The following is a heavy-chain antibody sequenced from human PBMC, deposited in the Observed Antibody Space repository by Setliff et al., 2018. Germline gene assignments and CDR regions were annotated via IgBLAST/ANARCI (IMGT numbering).Heavy chain of an antibody. D-gene: IGHD3-22*01. J-gene: IGHJ6*02. Sequence: ASVKVSCKASGYTFTSYGISWVRQAPGQGLEWMGWISAYNGNTNYAQKLQGRVTMTTDISTSTAYMELRSLRSDDTAVYYCARVGVYYYDSSGYHRSPYYYYYGMDVWGQGTTVTVSS. V-gene: IGHV1-18*01. CDR1: GYTFTSYG. CDR2: ISAYNGNT. CDR3: ARVGVYYYDSSGYHRSPYYYYYGMDV.